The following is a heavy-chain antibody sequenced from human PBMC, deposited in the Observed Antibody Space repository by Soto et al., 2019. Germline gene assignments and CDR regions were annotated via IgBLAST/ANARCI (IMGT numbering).Heavy chain of an antibody. CDR2: IYYSGST. CDR3: ARHLGFCTGGSCYSLYYGMDV. V-gene: IGHV4-59*08. J-gene: IGHJ6*02. D-gene: IGHD2-15*01. Sequence: SETLSLTCTVSGGSISNYYWSWIRQPPGKGLEWIGYIYYSGSTNYNPSLKSRVTISVDTSKNQFSLKLSSVTAADTAVYYCARHLGFCTGGSCYSLYYGMDVWGHGTTVTVSS. CDR1: GGSISNYY.